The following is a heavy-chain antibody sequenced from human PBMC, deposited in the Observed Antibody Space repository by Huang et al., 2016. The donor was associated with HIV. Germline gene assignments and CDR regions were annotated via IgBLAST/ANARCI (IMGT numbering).Heavy chain of an antibody. D-gene: IGHD3-16*01. J-gene: IGHJ4*02. V-gene: IGHV4-34*01. Sequence: QVQLQQWGAGLLKPSETLSLTCAVYGASFSNYSWSWIRQPPGNGLGWIGEIKHTGSTNYNPSLTRRVTISVDTSKNQFSLKVNSVTAADTAVYYCARFMSGGGPLDYWGQGTLVTVSS. CDR3: ARFMSGGGPLDY. CDR1: GASFSNYS. CDR2: IKHTGST.